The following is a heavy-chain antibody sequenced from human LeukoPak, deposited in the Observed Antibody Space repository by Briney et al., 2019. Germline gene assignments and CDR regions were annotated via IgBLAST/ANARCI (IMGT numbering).Heavy chain of an antibody. Sequence: GGSLRLSCAASGFTLSSYAMHWVRQAPGKGLEWVAVISYDGSNKYYADSVKGRFTISRDNSKNTLYLQMNSLRAEDTAVYYCARVTAESTNYYYYGMDVWGQGTTVTVSS. CDR2: ISYDGSNK. CDR3: ARVTAESTNYYYYGMDV. J-gene: IGHJ6*02. D-gene: IGHD1-1*01. CDR1: GFTLSSYA. V-gene: IGHV3-30-3*01.